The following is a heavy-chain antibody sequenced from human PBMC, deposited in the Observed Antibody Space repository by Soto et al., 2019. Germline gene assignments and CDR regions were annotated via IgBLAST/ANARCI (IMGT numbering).Heavy chain of an antibody. Sequence: PSETLCLTCGVSGGSIDNYYWNWIRQPPGKGLEWIGYIYYSGSTNYNPSLKSRVTISIDTSKNQFSLKLSSVTAADTAVYYCARDRDSSGYIWFDPWGQGTLVTVSS. V-gene: IGHV4-59*01. D-gene: IGHD3-22*01. J-gene: IGHJ5*02. CDR3: ARDRDSSGYIWFDP. CDR1: GGSIDNYY. CDR2: IYYSGST.